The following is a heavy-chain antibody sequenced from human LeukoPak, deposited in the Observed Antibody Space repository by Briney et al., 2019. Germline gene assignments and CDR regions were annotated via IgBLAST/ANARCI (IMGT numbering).Heavy chain of an antibody. Sequence: GGSLRLSCAASGFTFSSYGMHWVRQAPGKGLEWVAVISYDGSNKYYADSVKGRFTISRDNYKNTLYLQMNSLRAEDTAVYYCAKDPGFLTGYYKWTSLPRHTYFDYWGQGTLVTVSS. D-gene: IGHD3-9*01. J-gene: IGHJ4*02. V-gene: IGHV3-30*18. CDR3: AKDPGFLTGYYKWTSLPRHTYFDY. CDR2: ISYDGSNK. CDR1: GFTFSSYG.